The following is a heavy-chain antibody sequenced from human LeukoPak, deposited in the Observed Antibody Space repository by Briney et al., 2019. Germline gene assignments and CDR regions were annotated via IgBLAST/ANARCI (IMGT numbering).Heavy chain of an antibody. V-gene: IGHV4-31*03. CDR3: ARGPITEYSILHGDY. Sequence: SQTLSLTCTVSGGSISSGGYYWSWIRQHPGKGLGWIGYIYYSGSTYYNPSLKSRVTISVDTSKNQFSLKLSSVTAADTAVYYCARGPITEYSILHGDYWGQGTLVTVSP. CDR1: GGSISSGGYY. D-gene: IGHD6-6*01. CDR2: IYYSGST. J-gene: IGHJ4*02.